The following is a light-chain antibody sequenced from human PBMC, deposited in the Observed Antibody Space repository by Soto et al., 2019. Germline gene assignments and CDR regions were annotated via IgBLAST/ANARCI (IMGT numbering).Light chain of an antibody. Sequence: STLSASVGDRVTITCRASQSISSWLAWYQQKPGKAPKLLIYDASSLESGVPSRFSGSGSGTEFTLTISSLHPDDFATYYCQQYNSYSGTFGQGTKVDIK. CDR2: DAS. J-gene: IGKJ1*01. CDR1: QSISSW. CDR3: QQYNSYSGT. V-gene: IGKV1-5*01.